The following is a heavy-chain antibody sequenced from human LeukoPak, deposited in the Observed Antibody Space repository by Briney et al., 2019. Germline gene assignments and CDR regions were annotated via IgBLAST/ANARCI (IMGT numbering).Heavy chain of an antibody. CDR1: GFTFSSYG. Sequence: GGSLRLSCAASGFTFSSYGMHWVRQAPGKGLEWVAFIRYDGSNKYYADSVKGRFTISRDNSKNTLYLQMNSLRAEDTAVYHCGVVPAADMDVWGKGTTVTISS. CDR2: IRYDGSNK. V-gene: IGHV3-30*02. CDR3: GVVPAADMDV. J-gene: IGHJ6*03. D-gene: IGHD2-2*01.